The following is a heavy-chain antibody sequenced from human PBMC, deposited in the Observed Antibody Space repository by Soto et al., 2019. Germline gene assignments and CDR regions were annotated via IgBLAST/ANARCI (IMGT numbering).Heavy chain of an antibody. D-gene: IGHD3-10*01. J-gene: IGHJ5*02. CDR3: VRSSESGTYLNWFDP. Sequence: PSETLSLTCNVSGGSISIYYWSWIRQPPGKGLEWIGLIYNSGSTNYNPSLKSRVTISVDTSKNQFSLKLSSVTAADTAVYYCVRSSESGTYLNWFDPWGQGTLVTVS. CDR2: IYNSGST. V-gene: IGHV4-59*01. CDR1: GGSISIYY.